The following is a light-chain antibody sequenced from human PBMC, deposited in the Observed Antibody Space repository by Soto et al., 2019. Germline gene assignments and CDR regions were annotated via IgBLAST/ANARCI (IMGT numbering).Light chain of an antibody. CDR2: GAS. CDR3: QLYSNWLYT. V-gene: IGKV3-15*01. Sequence: VVTQSPASLSVSPGDRLTISCRAGPISSNLAWHQQRHGQAHRLXIYGASVRATGVPARFSGSGSGTELTITISSLQSEDFAVYDCQLYSNWLYTFGQGTKVDIK. CDR1: PISSN. J-gene: IGKJ2*01.